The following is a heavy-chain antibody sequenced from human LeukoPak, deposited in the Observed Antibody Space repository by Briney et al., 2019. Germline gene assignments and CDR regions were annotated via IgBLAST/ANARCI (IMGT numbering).Heavy chain of an antibody. CDR2: IYWNDDK. J-gene: IGHJ1*01. CDR1: GFSLSTSGVG. CDR3: AHRFLGGSYSSSFPRGYFRH. V-gene: IGHV2-5*01. D-gene: IGHD6-6*01. Sequence: ESGPTLVNPTQTLTLTCTFSGFSLSTSGVGVGWIRQPPGKALEWLALIYWNDDKRYSPSLKSRLTITKDTSKNQVVLTMTNMDPVDTATYYCAHRFLGGSYSSSFPRGYFRHWGQGTLVTVSS.